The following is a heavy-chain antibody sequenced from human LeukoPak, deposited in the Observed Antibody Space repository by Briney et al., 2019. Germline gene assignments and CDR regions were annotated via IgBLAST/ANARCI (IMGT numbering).Heavy chain of an antibody. Sequence: GGSLRLSCAASGFTFSSYSMNWVRQAPGKGLEWVSSISSSSSYIYYADSVKGRFTISRDNAKNSLYLQMNSLRAEDTAVYYCARERGYCSSTSCYSTDVWGQGTTVTVSS. CDR3: ARERGYCSSTSCYSTDV. CDR1: GFTFSSYS. CDR2: ISSSSSYI. J-gene: IGHJ6*02. D-gene: IGHD2-2*01. V-gene: IGHV3-21*01.